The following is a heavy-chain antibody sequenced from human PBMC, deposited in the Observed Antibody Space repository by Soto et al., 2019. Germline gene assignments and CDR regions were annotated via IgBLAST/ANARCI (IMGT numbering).Heavy chain of an antibody. D-gene: IGHD3-10*01. CDR3: ARDAGSWGY. Sequence: EVQLVESGGGLVQPGGSLRLSCAASGFTFTTYSMNWVRQAPGKGREWVSYISSSSSTTYYADSVKGRFTISRDNAKNSLYLQMNSLRDGDTAVYYCARDAGSWGYWGQGTLVTVSS. CDR1: GFTFTTYS. J-gene: IGHJ4*02. V-gene: IGHV3-48*02. CDR2: ISSSSSTT.